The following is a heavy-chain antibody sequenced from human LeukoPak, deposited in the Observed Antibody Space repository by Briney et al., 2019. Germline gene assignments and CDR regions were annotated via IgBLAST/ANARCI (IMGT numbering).Heavy chain of an antibody. Sequence: SLRLSCAASGFTFSSYGMHWVRQAPGKGLEWVAVIWYDGSNKYYADSVKGRFTISRDNSKNTLYLQMNSLRAEDTAVYYCARVGGNRRYARYYYMDVWGKGTTVTVPS. CDR3: ARVGGNRRYARYYYMDV. CDR1: GFTFSSYG. J-gene: IGHJ6*03. V-gene: IGHV3-33*01. D-gene: IGHD1-14*01. CDR2: IWYDGSNK.